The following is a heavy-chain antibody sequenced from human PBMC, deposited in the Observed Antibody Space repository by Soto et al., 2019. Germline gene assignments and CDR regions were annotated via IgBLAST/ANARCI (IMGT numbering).Heavy chain of an antibody. D-gene: IGHD4-17*01. Sequence: SGTLSLTCTVSGGSISSYYWSWIRQPPGKGLEWIGYIYYSGSTNYNPSLKSRVTISVDTSKNQFSLKLSSVTAADTAVYYCARDHYGDYVDYWGQGTLVTVSS. J-gene: IGHJ4*02. V-gene: IGHV4-59*01. CDR1: GGSISSYY. CDR2: IYYSGST. CDR3: ARDHYGDYVDY.